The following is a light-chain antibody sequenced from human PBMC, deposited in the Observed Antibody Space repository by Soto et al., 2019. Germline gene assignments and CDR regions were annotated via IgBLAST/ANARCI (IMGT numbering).Light chain of an antibody. CDR2: AAS. CDR3: QKYNSAPWT. CDR1: QGISNY. Sequence: DIQMTQSPSSLSTSVGDRVTITCRSSQGISNYLAWYQQKPGKVPKLLIYAASTLQSGVSSRFSGSGSVTAFTLTIISLQPEDVATYYCQKYNSAPWTFGQGTKVEIK. J-gene: IGKJ1*01. V-gene: IGKV1-27*01.